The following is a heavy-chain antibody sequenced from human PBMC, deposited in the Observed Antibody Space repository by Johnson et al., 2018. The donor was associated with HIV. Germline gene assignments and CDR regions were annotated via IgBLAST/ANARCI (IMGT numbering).Heavy chain of an antibody. Sequence: QMQLVESGGGVVQPGRSLRLFCAASGFTFNSYAMHWVRQAPGKGLEWVAVISYDGSNKYYVDSVKGRFTISRDKSKNTLYLQMNSLRAEDTAVYYCAKDGAMAFDIWGQGTLVTVSS. V-gene: IGHV3-30*04. D-gene: IGHD2-2*01. CDR2: ISYDGSNK. J-gene: IGHJ3*02. CDR3: AKDGAMAFDI. CDR1: GFTFNSYA.